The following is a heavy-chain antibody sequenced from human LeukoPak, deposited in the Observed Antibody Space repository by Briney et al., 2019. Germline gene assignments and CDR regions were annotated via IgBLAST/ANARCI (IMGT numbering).Heavy chain of an antibody. D-gene: IGHD3-22*01. J-gene: IGHJ4*02. CDR1: GYSFTSYW. CDR2: IYPGDSDT. CDR3: ARLAYYYDSSGYYSRYFDY. Sequence: GESLKISCKGSGYSFTSYWIGWVRQMPGKGLEWMGIIYPGDSDTRYSPSFQGQVTISADKSISTAYLQWSSLKASDTAMYYCARLAYYYDSSGYYSRYFDYWGRGTLVTVSS. V-gene: IGHV5-51*01.